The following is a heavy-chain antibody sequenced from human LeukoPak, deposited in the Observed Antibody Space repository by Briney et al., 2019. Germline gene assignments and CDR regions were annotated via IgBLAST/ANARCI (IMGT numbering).Heavy chain of an antibody. CDR1: GGTFSSYA. J-gene: IGHJ4*02. D-gene: IGHD3-22*01. V-gene: IGHV1-69*04. Sequence: GASVKVSRKASGGTFSSYAISWVRQAPGQGLAWMGRIIPILGIANYAQKFQGRVTITADKSTSTAYMELSSLRSEDTAVYYCARVRRGGYYFSYWGQGTLVTVSS. CDR3: ARVRRGGYYFSY. CDR2: IIPILGIA.